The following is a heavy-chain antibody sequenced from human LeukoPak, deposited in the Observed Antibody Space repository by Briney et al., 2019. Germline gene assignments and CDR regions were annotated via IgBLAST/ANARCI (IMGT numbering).Heavy chain of an antibody. CDR3: ARGYTYFDY. D-gene: IGHD5-12*01. CDR2: ISSSGSII. J-gene: IGHJ4*02. CDR1: GFTFRSYE. V-gene: IGHV3-48*03. Sequence: GGSLRLSCAGSGFTFRSYEMNGVRQAPGKGLEWVSYISSSGSIIYYADSVKGRFTISRDNAKNSLYLQMNSLRAEDTAVYYCARGYTYFDYWGQGNLVTVSS.